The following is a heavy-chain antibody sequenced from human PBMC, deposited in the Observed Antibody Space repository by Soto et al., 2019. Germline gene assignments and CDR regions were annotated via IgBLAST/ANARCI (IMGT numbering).Heavy chain of an antibody. Sequence: GASVKVSCKASGYTFTNNDVCWVRQTPGQGLEWMGWISPYSGKTNYARKFQGRVTMTTDTSTSTAYMEVRSLTSDDTAVYYCARGELFLFPTHWSQGTRSTGS. CDR2: ISPYSGKT. CDR3: ARGELFLFPTH. J-gene: IGHJ4*02. CDR1: GYTFTNND. D-gene: IGHD1-7*01. V-gene: IGHV1-18*01.